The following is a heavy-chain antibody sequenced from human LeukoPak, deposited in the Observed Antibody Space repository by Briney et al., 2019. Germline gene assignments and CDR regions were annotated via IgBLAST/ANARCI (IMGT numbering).Heavy chain of an antibody. V-gene: IGHV4-34*01. CDR1: GGSFSGYY. J-gene: IGHJ4*02. D-gene: IGHD2/OR15-2a*01. Sequence: SETLSLTCAVYGGSFSGYYWSWIRQPPGKGLEWIGEINHSGSTNYNPSLKSRVTISVDTSKNQFSLKLSSVTAAGTAVYYCARFRFTTRREDFDSWGQGTLVTVSS. CDR3: ARFRFTTRREDFDS. CDR2: INHSGST.